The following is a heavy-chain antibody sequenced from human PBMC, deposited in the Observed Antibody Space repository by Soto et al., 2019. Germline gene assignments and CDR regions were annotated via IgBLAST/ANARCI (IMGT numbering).Heavy chain of an antibody. V-gene: IGHV1-69*13. D-gene: IGHD2-15*01. CDR3: VRAGYCSGGSCSSDWFDP. Sequence: SVKVSCKASGGTFSSYTISWVRQAPGQGLEWMGGIIPMFGTAKYAQKFQGRVTITADESTSTAYMDLSSLRSEDTAVYYCVRAGYCSGGSCSSDWFDPWGQGTLVTVSS. CDR1: GGTFSSYT. J-gene: IGHJ5*02. CDR2: IIPMFGTA.